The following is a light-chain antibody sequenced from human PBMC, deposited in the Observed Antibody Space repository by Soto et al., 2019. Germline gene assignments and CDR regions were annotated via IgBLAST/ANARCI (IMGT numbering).Light chain of an antibody. CDR1: STDVGGYNY. CDR3: SSFSSSGTPFV. V-gene: IGLV2-14*01. J-gene: IGLJ2*01. Sequence: QSALTQPASVSGSPGQSITISCTGTSTDVGGYNYVSWYQQHPGKAPHLMIYEVSNRPAGVSNRFSGSKSGNTASLTISGLQADDEADYYCSSFSSSGTPFVFGRGTKLTVL. CDR2: EVS.